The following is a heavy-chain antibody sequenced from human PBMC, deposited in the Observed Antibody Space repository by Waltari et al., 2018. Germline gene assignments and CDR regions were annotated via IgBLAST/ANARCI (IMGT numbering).Heavy chain of an antibody. D-gene: IGHD4-17*01. V-gene: IGHV4-39*01. J-gene: IGHJ5*02. CDR1: GASISSRNYY. CDR3: ARHGYSGGWFDP. CDR2: MFNGGST. Sequence: QLQLQESGPGLVKPSETLSLTCSVSGASISSRNYYWGWIRQPQGKGLEWIGSMFNGGSTYYNPSLKSRVTISVDTSKNQFSLRLNSVTAADTAIYYCARHGYSGGWFDPWGQGTLVTVSS.